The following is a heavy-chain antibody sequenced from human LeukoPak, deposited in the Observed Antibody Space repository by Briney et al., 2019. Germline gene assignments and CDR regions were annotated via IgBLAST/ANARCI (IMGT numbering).Heavy chain of an antibody. D-gene: IGHD1-7*01. J-gene: IGHJ6*02. V-gene: IGHV3-48*04. CDR1: GFTFSSYS. Sequence: GGSLRLSCAASGFTFSSYSMNWVRQAPGKGLEWVSYISSSSSTIYYADSVKGRFTISRDNAKNSLYLQMNSLRAEDTAVYYCARDLSDNWNSHSRCGMDVWGQGTTVTVSS. CDR2: ISSSSSTI. CDR3: ARDLSDNWNSHSRCGMDV.